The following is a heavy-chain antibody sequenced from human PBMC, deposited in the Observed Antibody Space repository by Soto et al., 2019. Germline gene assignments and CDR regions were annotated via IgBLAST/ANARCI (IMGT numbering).Heavy chain of an antibody. CDR3: AMVVVPAPSKGCMDV. CDR1: GGTFSSYA. CDR2: IIPIFGTA. V-gene: IGHV1-69*13. J-gene: IGHJ6*02. D-gene: IGHD2-2*01. Sequence: SVKVSCKASGGTFSSYAISWVRQAPGQGLEWMGGIIPIFGTANYAQKFQGRVTITADESTSTAYMELSSLRPEDTAVYYCAMVVVPAPSKGCMDVWGQGTTVTVSS.